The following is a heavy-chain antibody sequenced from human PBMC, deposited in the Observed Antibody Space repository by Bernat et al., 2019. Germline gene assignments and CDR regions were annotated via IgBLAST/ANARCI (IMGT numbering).Heavy chain of an antibody. D-gene: IGHD2-15*01. CDR3: VRCSPAFDI. CDR1: GFTFSSYW. CDR2: IKQDGSEK. V-gene: IGHV3-7*01. Sequence: EVQLVESGGGLVQPGGSLRLSCAASGFTFSSYWKSWVRQAPGKGLEWVANIKQDGSEKYYVDSVKGRFTISRDNAKNSLYLQMNSLRAEDTAVYYCVRCSPAFDIWGQGTMVTVSS. J-gene: IGHJ3*02.